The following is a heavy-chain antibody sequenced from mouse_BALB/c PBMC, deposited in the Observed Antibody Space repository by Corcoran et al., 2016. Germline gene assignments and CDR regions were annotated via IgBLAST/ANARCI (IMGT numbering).Heavy chain of an antibody. CDR3: ASQGFDY. CDR2: MYPGSGNT. Sequence: QIQLQQSGPELVKPGASVKISCKASGYTFTDYYINWVKQKPGQGLEWIGWMYPGSGNTKYNEKFKGKATLTVDTSSSTAYMQLSSLTSEDTAVYFCASQGFDYWGQGTTLTVSS. J-gene: IGHJ2*01. CDR1: GYTFTDYY. V-gene: IGHV1-84*02.